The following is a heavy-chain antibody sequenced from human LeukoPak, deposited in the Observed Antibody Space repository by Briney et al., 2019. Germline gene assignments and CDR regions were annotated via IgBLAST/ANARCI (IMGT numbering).Heavy chain of an antibody. CDR3: ARTPGFLEWLFFVY. V-gene: IGHV4-59*01. CDR2: IYYSGST. J-gene: IGHJ4*02. D-gene: IGHD3-3*01. CDR1: GGSISSYY. Sequence: PSETLSLTCTVSGGSISSYYWSWIRQPPGKGLEWIGYIYYSGSTNYNPSLKSRVTISVDTSKNQFSLKLSSVTAADTAVYYCARTPGFLEWLFFVYWGQGTLVTVPS.